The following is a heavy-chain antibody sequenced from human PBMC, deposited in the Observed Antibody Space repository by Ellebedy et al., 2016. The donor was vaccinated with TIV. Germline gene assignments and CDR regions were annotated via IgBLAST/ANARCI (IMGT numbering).Heavy chain of an antibody. CDR3: ATWTVDPGRDAFDI. CDR1: GGTFSSYA. D-gene: IGHD4-23*01. Sequence: SVKVSXXASGGTFSSYAISWVRQAPGQGLEWMGGIIPIFGTANYAQKFQGRVTMTEDTSTDTAYMELSSLRSEDTAVYYCATWTVDPGRDAFDIWGQGTMVTVSS. V-gene: IGHV1-69*06. J-gene: IGHJ3*02. CDR2: IIPIFGTA.